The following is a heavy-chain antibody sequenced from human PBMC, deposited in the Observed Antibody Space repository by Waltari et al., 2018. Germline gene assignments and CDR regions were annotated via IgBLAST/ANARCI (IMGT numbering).Heavy chain of an antibody. CDR1: GSTFSRNA. CDR2: IPYDSKNK. Sequence: VQLVESGGGEVEPGRSLRVPCAALGSTFSRNAVLWVRQTPGKGLEWVAVIPYDSKNKYYVASVKGRFTISRDNSKNTVDLLMNSLRPEDTAVYYCARDYCGRTSCNGMDVWGRGTTVTVS. D-gene: IGHD2-2*01. V-gene: IGHV3-30*03. J-gene: IGHJ6*02. CDR3: ARDYCGRTSCNGMDV.